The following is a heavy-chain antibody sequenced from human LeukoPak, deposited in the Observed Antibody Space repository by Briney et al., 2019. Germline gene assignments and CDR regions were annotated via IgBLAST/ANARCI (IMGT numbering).Heavy chain of an antibody. CDR2: IVVGTGNT. J-gene: IGHJ5*02. D-gene: IGHD2-21*01. Sequence: SVKVSCKASGFTFTSFAIQWVRQARGQRLEWIGWIVVGTGNTKYAQKFQGRVTITRDMSTSTAYMELNSLRSEDSAVYYCAADVIPGPKGFDPWGQGTLVTVSS. CDR3: AADVIPGPKGFDP. V-gene: IGHV1-58*02. CDR1: GFTFTSFA.